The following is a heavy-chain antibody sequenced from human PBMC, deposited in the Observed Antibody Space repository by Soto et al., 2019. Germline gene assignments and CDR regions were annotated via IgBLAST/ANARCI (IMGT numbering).Heavy chain of an antibody. J-gene: IGHJ6*02. CDR1: GGCMSNYY. Sequence: EPLSLTCTDSGGCMSNYYWTWIRQPPGKGLEWIGYIYYSGSTNYNPSLKSRLTISVDTSKNQFSLKLTSVTASDTAVYYCARVPPTGGYYGMDVWGQGTTVTVSS. CDR2: IYYSGST. D-gene: IGHD1-26*01. CDR3: ARVPPTGGYYGMDV. V-gene: IGHV4-59*01.